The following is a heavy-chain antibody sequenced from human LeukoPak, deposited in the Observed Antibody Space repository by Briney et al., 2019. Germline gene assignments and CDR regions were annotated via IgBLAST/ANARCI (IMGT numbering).Heavy chain of an antibody. Sequence: GGSLRLSCAASGFTFSSYAMSWVRQAPGKGLEWVSAISGSGGSTYYADSVKGRFTISRDNSKNTLYLQMNSLRAEDTAVYYCAKAPGYCSSTSCYIFDYWGQGTLVTVSS. CDR1: GFTFSSYA. D-gene: IGHD2-2*02. V-gene: IGHV3-23*01. J-gene: IGHJ4*02. CDR3: AKAPGYCSSTSCYIFDY. CDR2: ISGSGGST.